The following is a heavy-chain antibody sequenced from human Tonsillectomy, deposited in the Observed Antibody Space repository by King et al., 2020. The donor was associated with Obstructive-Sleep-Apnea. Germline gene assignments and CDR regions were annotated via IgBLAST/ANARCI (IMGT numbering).Heavy chain of an antibody. CDR2: ISSGSSYI. CDR3: ARPAAYYYDSSGYGYYGMDV. Sequence: VQLVESGGGLVKPGGSLRLSCAASGFTFSSVSRNWVRQAPGKGLEWVLAISSGSSYIYYANSVKGRFTISRDKAKNSLYLQMNSLRAEDTAVYYCARPAAYYYDSSGYGYYGMDVWGQGTTVTVSS. D-gene: IGHD3-22*01. J-gene: IGHJ6*02. V-gene: IGHV3-21*01. CDR1: GFTFSSVS.